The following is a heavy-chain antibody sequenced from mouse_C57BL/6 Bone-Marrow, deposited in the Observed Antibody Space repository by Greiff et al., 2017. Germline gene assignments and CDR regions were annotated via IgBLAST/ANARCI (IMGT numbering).Heavy chain of an antibody. CDR2: ISSGGSYT. CDR1: GFTFSSYG. D-gene: IGHD1-1*01. CDR3: ARHGYYYYGSSPCYAMDY. Sequence: EVHLVESGGDLVKPGGSLKLSCAASGFTFSSYGMSWVRQTPDKRLEWVATISSGGSYTYYPDRVKGRFTISIDNAKNTLYLQMSRLMSEDTAMYYCARHGYYYYGSSPCYAMDYWGQGTSVTVSS. J-gene: IGHJ4*01. V-gene: IGHV5-6*01.